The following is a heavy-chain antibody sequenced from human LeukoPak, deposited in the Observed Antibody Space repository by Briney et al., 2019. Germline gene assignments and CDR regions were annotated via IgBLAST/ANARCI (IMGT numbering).Heavy chain of an antibody. CDR1: GYTFTGYY. V-gene: IGHV1-2*06. CDR3: ARGDYDTSGYKFDC. CDR2: IIPNSGGT. D-gene: IGHD3-22*01. J-gene: IGHJ4*02. Sequence: GESLKVSCKASGYTFTGYYMHWVRQAPGQGLEWMGRIIPNSGGTNSGQKFQGRLTMTRDTSISTAYMELSRLSSDDTAVYYCARGDYDTSGYKFDCWGQGTLVTVSS.